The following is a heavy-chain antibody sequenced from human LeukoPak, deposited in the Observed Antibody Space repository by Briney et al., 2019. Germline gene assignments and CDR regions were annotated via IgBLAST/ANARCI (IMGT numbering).Heavy chain of an antibody. CDR2: MSYSWRT. Sequence: PSETLSLTCTVFGGSDSSYYWSWIRQTPEKGLEWIGYMSYSWRTDYGPSLKSRDTMSVDTSKNLFSLKMSYVTAADTGVYYCARGYCRDDICQVFPYWGQGTLVTVSS. V-gene: IGHV4-59*02. D-gene: IGHD2-21*02. J-gene: IGHJ4*02. CDR3: ARGYCRDDICQVFPY. CDR1: GGSDSSYY.